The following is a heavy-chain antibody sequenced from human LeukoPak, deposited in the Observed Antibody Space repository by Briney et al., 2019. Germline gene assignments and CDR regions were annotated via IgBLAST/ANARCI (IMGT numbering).Heavy chain of an antibody. D-gene: IGHD3-10*01. CDR3: VGWYYFDF. Sequence: PGGSLRLSCAASGFXFGSYGMNWVRQAPGKGLEWVSYISSGSSTIYYADSVKGRFTISRDNAMNLLYLQMNSLRDDDTAVYYCVGWYYFDFWGQGTLVTVSS. V-gene: IGHV3-48*02. J-gene: IGHJ4*02. CDR1: GFXFGSYG. CDR2: ISSGSSTI.